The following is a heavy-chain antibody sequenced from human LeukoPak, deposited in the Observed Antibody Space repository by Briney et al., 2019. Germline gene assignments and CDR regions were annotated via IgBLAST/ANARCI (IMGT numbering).Heavy chain of an antibody. CDR1: GGSIISYY. J-gene: IGHJ4*02. CDR3: ARVADSSGYYSIFYFDY. V-gene: IGHV4-59*01. Sequence: SETLSLTCTVSGGSIISYYWNWIRQPPGKELEWMGDIYYSGSTNYNPSLKSRVTISVDTSKNQYSLKLSSVTAADTDVYYCARVADSSGYYSIFYFDYWGQGTLVTVSS. CDR2: IYYSGST. D-gene: IGHD3-22*01.